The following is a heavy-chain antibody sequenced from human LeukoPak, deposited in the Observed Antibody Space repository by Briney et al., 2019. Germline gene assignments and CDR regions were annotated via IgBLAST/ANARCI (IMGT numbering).Heavy chain of an antibody. Sequence: ASVKVSCKASGYTFTGYYMHWVRQAPGQGLEWMGWINPNSGGTNYAQKFQGRVTMTRDTSISTAYMELRSLRSDDTAVYYCARGHPKIVLMVYASRTYFDYWGQGTLVTVSS. CDR2: INPNSGGT. D-gene: IGHD2-8*01. CDR3: ARGHPKIVLMVYASRTYFDY. J-gene: IGHJ4*02. V-gene: IGHV1-2*02. CDR1: GYTFTGYY.